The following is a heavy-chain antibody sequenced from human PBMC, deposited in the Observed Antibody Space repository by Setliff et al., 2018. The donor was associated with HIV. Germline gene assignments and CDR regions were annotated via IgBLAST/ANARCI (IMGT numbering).Heavy chain of an antibody. V-gene: IGHV3-30*07. J-gene: IGHJ3*02. Sequence: GGSLRLSCAASGFTFSSYSFHWVRQAPGKGLEWVTVISHDGNNKFYADSVKGRLTISRDNAKNTLYLQMNSLTAEDTAVYYCARDRGYPDSFNIWGQGTTVTVSS. CDR3: ARDRGYPDSFNI. CDR1: GFTFSSYS. CDR2: ISHDGNNK. D-gene: IGHD2-15*01.